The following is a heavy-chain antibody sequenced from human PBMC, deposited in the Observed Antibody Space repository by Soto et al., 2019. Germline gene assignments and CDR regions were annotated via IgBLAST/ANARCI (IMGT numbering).Heavy chain of an antibody. CDR2: IIPIFGTA. CDR3: AGVGGGDYGGNFDY. Sequence: QVQLVQSGAEVKKPGSSVKVSCKASGGTFSSYAISWVRQAPGQGLEWMGGIIPIFGTANYAQKFQGRVTIAGGESTRTAYMGGGSLRSEGTAVYYCAGVGGGDYGGNFDYWGQGTLVTVSS. D-gene: IGHD4-17*01. J-gene: IGHJ4*02. V-gene: IGHV1-69*01. CDR1: GGTFSSYA.